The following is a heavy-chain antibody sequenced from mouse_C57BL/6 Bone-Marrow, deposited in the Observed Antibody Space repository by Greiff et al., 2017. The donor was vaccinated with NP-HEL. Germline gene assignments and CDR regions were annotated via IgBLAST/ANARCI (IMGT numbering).Heavy chain of an antibody. CDR2: IDPSDSYT. V-gene: IGHV1-50*01. CDR3: ARDYSNQSLYWYFDV. J-gene: IGHJ1*03. CDR1: GYTFTSYW. D-gene: IGHD2-5*01. Sequence: QVQLQQPGAELVKPGASVKLSCKASGYTFTSYWMQWVKQRPGQGLEWIGEIDPSDSYTNYNEKFKGKATLTADKSSSTAYMQLSSLTSEDSAVYFCARDYSNQSLYWYFDVWGTGTTVTVSS.